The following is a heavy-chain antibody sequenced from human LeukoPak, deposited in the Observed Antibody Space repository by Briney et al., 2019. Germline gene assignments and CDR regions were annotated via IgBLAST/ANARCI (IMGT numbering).Heavy chain of an antibody. CDR1: GFSFSSYS. Sequence: HPGGSLRLSCAASGFSFSSYSMSWVRQAPGKGLEWVSYISSSSSTIYYADSVKGRFTISRDNAKNSLYLQMNSLRAEDTAVYYCARAHRVDVGYYDSSGYRNAFDIWGQGTMVTVSS. J-gene: IGHJ3*02. CDR2: ISSSSSTI. CDR3: ARAHRVDVGYYDSSGYRNAFDI. D-gene: IGHD3-22*01. V-gene: IGHV3-48*04.